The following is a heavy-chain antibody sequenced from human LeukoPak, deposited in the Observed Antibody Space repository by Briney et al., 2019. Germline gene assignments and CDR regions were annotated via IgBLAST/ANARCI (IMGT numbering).Heavy chain of an antibody. V-gene: IGHV1-46*02. CDR2: INPSDDST. J-gene: IGHJ4*02. CDR1: GYTFNSSY. CDR3: ARAYYESSAYRHAVYFDY. Sequence: ASVKVSCKASGYTFNSSYMHWVRQAPGQGLEWMGLINPSDDSTRYAQKFQGRVTMTKDTSTNTVYMHLSSLSSDDTAVYYCARAYYESSAYRHAVYFDYWGQGTQVTVSS. D-gene: IGHD3-22*01.